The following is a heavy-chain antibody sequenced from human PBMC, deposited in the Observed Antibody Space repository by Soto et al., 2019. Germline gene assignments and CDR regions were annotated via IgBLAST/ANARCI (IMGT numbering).Heavy chain of an antibody. J-gene: IGHJ4*02. Sequence: SETLSLTCTVSGGSIITTTYYWGWLRQPPGKGLEWIGSVYYSGSTYYNPSLKSQVTISVDTSMNQCSLMLSSVTAADTAVYFCARAPTDYSHDYWRLGNLVTVSS. D-gene: IGHD4-4*01. CDR3: ARAPTDYSHDY. V-gene: IGHV4-39*01. CDR2: VYYSGST. CDR1: GGSIITTTYY.